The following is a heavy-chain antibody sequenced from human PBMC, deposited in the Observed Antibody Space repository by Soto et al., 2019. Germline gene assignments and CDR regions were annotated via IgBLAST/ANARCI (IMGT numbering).Heavy chain of an antibody. CDR3: TSYDYGGNFRDY. Sequence: EVQLVESGGGLVKPGGSLRLSCAASGFTFSNAWMSWVCQAPGKGLEWVGRIKSKTDGGTTDYAAPVKGRLTISRDDSKNTLYLQMNSLKTEDTAVYYCTSYDYGGNFRDYWGQGTLVTVSS. J-gene: IGHJ4*02. V-gene: IGHV3-15*01. D-gene: IGHD4-17*01. CDR1: GFTFSNAW. CDR2: IKSKTDGGTT.